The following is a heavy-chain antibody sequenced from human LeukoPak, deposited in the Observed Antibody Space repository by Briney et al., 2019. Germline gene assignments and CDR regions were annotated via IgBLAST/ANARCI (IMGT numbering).Heavy chain of an antibody. V-gene: IGHV1-2*02. CDR3: ARGVAVAATGLYYFDY. Sequence: ASAKVSCKASGYTFTGYYMHWVRQAPGQGLEWMGWINPNSGGTNYAQNFQGRVTMTRDTSISTAYMELSRLRSDDTAVYYCARGVAVAATGLYYFDYWGQGTLVTVSS. D-gene: IGHD6-19*01. CDR1: GYTFTGYY. CDR2: INPNSGGT. J-gene: IGHJ4*02.